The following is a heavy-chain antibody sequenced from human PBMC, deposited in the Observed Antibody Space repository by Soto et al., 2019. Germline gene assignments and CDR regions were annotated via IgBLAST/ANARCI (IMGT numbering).Heavy chain of an antibody. CDR3: AKDRYKYCSGGSCYYSLFDY. V-gene: IGHV3-23*01. J-gene: IGHJ4*02. D-gene: IGHD2-15*01. CDR2: ISGSGGST. CDR1: GFTFSSYA. Sequence: GGSLRLSCAASGFTFSSYAMSWVRQAPGKGLGWVSAISGSGGSTYYADSVKGRFTISRDNSKNTLYLQMNSLRAEDTAVYYCAKDRYKYCSGGSCYYSLFDYWGQGTLVTVSS.